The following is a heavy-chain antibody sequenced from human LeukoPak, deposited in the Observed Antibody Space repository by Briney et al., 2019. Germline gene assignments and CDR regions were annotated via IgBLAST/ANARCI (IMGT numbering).Heavy chain of an antibody. Sequence: SGTLSLTCAVSGGSISSSNWWSWVRQPPGKRLEWIGEVYHGGSTNYNPSLKSRVTISVDKSKNQFSLKLSSVTAADTAVYYCARKAPRARPFDYWGQGTLVTVSS. CDR3: ARKAPRARPFDY. CDR2: VYHGGST. CDR1: GGSISSSNW. J-gene: IGHJ4*02. V-gene: IGHV4-4*02.